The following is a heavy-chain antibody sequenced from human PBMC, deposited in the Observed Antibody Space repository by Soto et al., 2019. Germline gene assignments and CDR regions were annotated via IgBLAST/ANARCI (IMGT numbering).Heavy chain of an antibody. Sequence: AGGSLRLSCAASGFTFSSYEMNWVRQAPGKGLEWVSYISSSGSTIYYADSVKGRFTISRDNAKNSLYLQMNSLRAEDTAVYYCARVWNNYDFWSGRLDYWGQGTLVTVSS. J-gene: IGHJ4*02. CDR3: ARVWNNYDFWSGRLDY. CDR1: GFTFSSYE. CDR2: ISSSGSTI. D-gene: IGHD3-3*01. V-gene: IGHV3-48*03.